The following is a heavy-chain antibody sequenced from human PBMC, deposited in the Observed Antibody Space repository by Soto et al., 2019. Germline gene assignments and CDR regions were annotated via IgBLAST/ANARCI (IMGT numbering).Heavy chain of an antibody. CDR2: IFSNNEK. J-gene: IGHJ5*02. V-gene: IGHV2-26*01. Sequence: QVTLKESGPVLVKPTETLTLTCTVSGFSLSNARMGVSWIRQPPGKALEWLAHIFSNNEKSYSTSLKSRLTIRKGXSKSQVVLTMTNMDPVDTATDYCARISPRASWFDPWGQGTLVTVSS. CDR1: GFSLSNARMG. CDR3: ARISPRASWFDP.